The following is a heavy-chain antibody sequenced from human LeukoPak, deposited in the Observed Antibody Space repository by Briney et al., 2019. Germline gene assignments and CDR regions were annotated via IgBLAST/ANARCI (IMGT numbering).Heavy chain of an antibody. CDR3: ARHYFSTLTTLLRGVKKQKSRFDP. J-gene: IGHJ5*02. Sequence: PSETLSLTCTVSGGSISSYYWSWIRQPPGKGLEWIGYIYYSGSTNYNPSLKSRVTISVDTSKNQFSLKLSSVTAADTAVYYCARHYFSTLTTLLRGVKKQKSRFDPWGQGTLVTVSS. D-gene: IGHD4-17*01. CDR2: IYYSGST. V-gene: IGHV4-59*08. CDR1: GGSISSYY.